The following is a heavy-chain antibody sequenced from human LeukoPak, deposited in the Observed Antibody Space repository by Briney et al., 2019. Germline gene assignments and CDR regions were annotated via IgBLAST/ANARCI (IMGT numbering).Heavy chain of an antibody. CDR3: AKIMATMGNDY. CDR1: GFTFSDYY. D-gene: IGHD5-12*01. J-gene: IGHJ4*02. Sequence: GGSLRLSCAASGFTFSDYYMSWIRQAPGKGLEWVSYISSSGNTIYYADSVKGRFTISRDNAKNSLYLQMSSLRAEDTALYYCAKIMATMGNDYWGQGTLVTVSS. CDR2: ISSSGNTI. V-gene: IGHV3-11*01.